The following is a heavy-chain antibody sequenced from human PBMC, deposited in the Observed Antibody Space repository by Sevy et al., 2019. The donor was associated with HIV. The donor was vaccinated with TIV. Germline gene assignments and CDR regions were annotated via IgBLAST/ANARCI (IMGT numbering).Heavy chain of an antibody. CDR1: GGSISSGGYY. J-gene: IGHJ4*02. D-gene: IGHD3-3*01. Sequence: SETLSLTCTVSGGSISSGGYYWSWIRQHPGKGLEWIGYIYYSGSTYYNPSLKSRVTISVDTSKNPFSLKLSSVTAADTAVYSCARAPRQDFWSGPIGGYYFDYWGQGTLVTVSS. CDR3: ARAPRQDFWSGPIGGYYFDY. V-gene: IGHV4-31*03. CDR2: IYYSGST.